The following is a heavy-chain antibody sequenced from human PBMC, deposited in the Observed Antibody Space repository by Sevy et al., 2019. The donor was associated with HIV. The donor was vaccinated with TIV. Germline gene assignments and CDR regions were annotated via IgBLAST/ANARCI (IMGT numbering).Heavy chain of an antibody. CDR1: GFTFSSYA. V-gene: IGHV3-30-3*01. CDR3: ASNPSDSSGYF. Sequence: GGSLRLSCAASGFTFSSYAMHWVRQAPGKGLEWVAVISYDGSNKYYADSVKGRFTISRDNSKNTLYLQMNSLRAEDTAVYYCASNPSDSSGYFWGQGTLVTVSS. J-gene: IGHJ4*02. D-gene: IGHD3-22*01. CDR2: ISYDGSNK.